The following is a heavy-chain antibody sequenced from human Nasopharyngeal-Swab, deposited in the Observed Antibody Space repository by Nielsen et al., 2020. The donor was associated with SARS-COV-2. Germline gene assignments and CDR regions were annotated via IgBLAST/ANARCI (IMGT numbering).Heavy chain of an antibody. CDR3: ARQGVFVPAYFHQYYMDV. V-gene: IGHV3-7*03. CDR2: IKQDGSEK. J-gene: IGHJ6*03. CDR1: GFSFSTFW. D-gene: IGHD3-16*02. Sequence: GGSLRLSWAASGFSFSTFWMTWVRKAPGKGLEWVANIKQDGSEKYYVDSVKGRFTVSRDNPKNLLYLQVNSLRAEDTAVYYCARQGVFVPAYFHQYYMDVWGKGTTVTVSS.